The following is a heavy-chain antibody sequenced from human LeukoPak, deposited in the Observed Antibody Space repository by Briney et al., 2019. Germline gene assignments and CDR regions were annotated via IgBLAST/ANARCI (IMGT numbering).Heavy chain of an antibody. J-gene: IGHJ4*02. CDR3: ARAKSAWYFED. D-gene: IGHD3-3*02. V-gene: IGHV3-30*03. Sequence: PGGSQRLSCAASGFTFSSYGMHWVRQAPGKGLEWVAVISYDGSNKYYADSVKGRFTISRDNSKNTLYLQMNSLRAEDTAVYYCARAKSAWYFEDWGQGTLVTVSS. CDR2: ISYDGSNK. CDR1: GFTFSSYG.